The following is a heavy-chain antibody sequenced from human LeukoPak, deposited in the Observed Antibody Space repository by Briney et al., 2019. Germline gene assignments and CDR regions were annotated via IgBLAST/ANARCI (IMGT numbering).Heavy chain of an antibody. CDR3: ARDPITMVRRVMNDY. CDR2: ISSSSSTI. V-gene: IGHV3-48*04. D-gene: IGHD3-10*01. CDR1: GFTFSSYS. Sequence: PGGSLRLSCAASGFTFSSYSMNWVRQAPGKGLEWVSYISSSSSTIYYADSVKGRFTISRDNAKNSLYLQMNSLRAEDTAVYYCARDPITMVRRVMNDYWGQGTLVTVSS. J-gene: IGHJ4*02.